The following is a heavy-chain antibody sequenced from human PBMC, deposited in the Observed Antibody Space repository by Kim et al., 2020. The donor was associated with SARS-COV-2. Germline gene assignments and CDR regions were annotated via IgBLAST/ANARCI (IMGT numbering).Heavy chain of an antibody. Sequence: SETLSLTCAVYGGSFSGYYWSWIRQPPGKGLEWIGEINHSGSTNYNPSLKSRVTISVDTSKNQFSLKLSSVTAADTAVYYCASGLYDILTGLLLVYYYYGMDVWGQGTTVTVSS. J-gene: IGHJ6*02. D-gene: IGHD3-9*01. CDR1: GGSFSGYY. CDR3: ASGLYDILTGLLLVYYYYGMDV. CDR2: INHSGST. V-gene: IGHV4-34*01.